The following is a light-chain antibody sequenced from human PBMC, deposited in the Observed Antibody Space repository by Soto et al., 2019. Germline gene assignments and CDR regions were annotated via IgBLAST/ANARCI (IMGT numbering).Light chain of an antibody. CDR2: EVS. J-gene: IGLJ2*01. Sequence: QSALTQPASVSGSPGQSITISCTGTSSDVGGYNYVSWYQQHPGKAPKLMIFEVSNRPSGVSIRFSGSKSGNTASLTISGLQAEDEADYYCSSYTSSSTPGVVFGGGTKLTVL. V-gene: IGLV2-14*01. CDR1: SSDVGGYNY. CDR3: SSYTSSSTPGVV.